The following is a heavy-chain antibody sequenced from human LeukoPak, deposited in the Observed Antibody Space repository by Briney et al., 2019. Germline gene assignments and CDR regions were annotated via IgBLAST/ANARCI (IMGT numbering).Heavy chain of an antibody. V-gene: IGHV4-31*03. Sequence: PSQTLSLTCTVSGGSISSGDYYWSWIRQHPGKGLEWIGHIYYSGTTYYNPSLKSRVSISVDTSKNQFSLRLSSVTAADTAVYYCARSLGHYDYVWGSRPGGEFDPWGQGTLVTVSS. CDR2: IYYSGTT. D-gene: IGHD3-16*01. CDR1: GGSISSGDYY. CDR3: ARSLGHYDYVWGSRPGGEFDP. J-gene: IGHJ5*02.